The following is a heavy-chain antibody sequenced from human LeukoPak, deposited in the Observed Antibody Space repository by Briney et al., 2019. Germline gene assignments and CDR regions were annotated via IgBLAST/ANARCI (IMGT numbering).Heavy chain of an antibody. D-gene: IGHD3-3*01. J-gene: IGHJ3*02. CDR1: GYTFTGYY. CDR3: ARRDPPTSYYDFWSGSDDAFDI. Sequence: ASVKVSCKASGYTFTGYYMHWVRQAPGQGLEWMGWINPNSGGTNYAQKFQGRVTMTRDTSISTAYMELSRLRSDDTAMYYCARRDPPTSYYDFWSGSDDAFDIWGQGTMVTVSS. V-gene: IGHV1-2*02. CDR2: INPNSGGT.